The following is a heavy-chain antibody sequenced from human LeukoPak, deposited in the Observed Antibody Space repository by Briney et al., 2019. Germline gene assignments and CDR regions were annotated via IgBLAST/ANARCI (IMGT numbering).Heavy chain of an antibody. V-gene: IGHV1-18*01. J-gene: IGHJ6*03. CDR1: GYTFTSYG. CDR3: ARGPSSRSGGIYYYYYMDV. CDR2: ISAYNGNT. Sequence: ASVKVSCKASGYTFTSYGISWMRQAPGQGLEWMGWISAYNGNTNYAQKLQGRVTMTTDTSTSTAYMELRSLRSDDTAVYYCARGPSSRSGGIYYYYYMDVWGKGTTVTVSS. D-gene: IGHD6-13*01.